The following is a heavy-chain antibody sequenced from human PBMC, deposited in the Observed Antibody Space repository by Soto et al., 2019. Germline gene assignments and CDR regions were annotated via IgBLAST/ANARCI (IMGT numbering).Heavy chain of an antibody. CDR2: TYYRSNWRH. CDR3: ARGVAGTGFDL. J-gene: IGHJ4*02. CDR1: GDSVSSNTAA. D-gene: IGHD6-19*01. Sequence: SQTLSLTCAISGDSVSSNTAAWNWIRSSPSRGLEWLGRTYYRSNWRHDYAVSVKSRITVNPDTSKNHFSPQLNSVTPDDTAVYYCARGVAGTGFDLWGQGTLVTVPQ. V-gene: IGHV6-1*01.